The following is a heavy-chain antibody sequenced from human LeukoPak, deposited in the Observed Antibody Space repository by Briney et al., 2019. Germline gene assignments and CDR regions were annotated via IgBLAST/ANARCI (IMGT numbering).Heavy chain of an antibody. CDR1: GGTFSSYA. Sequence: SVKVSCKASGGTFSSYAISWVRQAPGRGLEWMGRIIPIFGTANYSQKFQGRVTITTDESTSTAYKELSSLRSEDTAVYYCARDSHYYDSSGYWFEHWGQGTLVTVSS. CDR3: ARDSHYYDSSGYWFEH. V-gene: IGHV1-69*05. D-gene: IGHD3-22*01. CDR2: IIPIFGTA. J-gene: IGHJ1*01.